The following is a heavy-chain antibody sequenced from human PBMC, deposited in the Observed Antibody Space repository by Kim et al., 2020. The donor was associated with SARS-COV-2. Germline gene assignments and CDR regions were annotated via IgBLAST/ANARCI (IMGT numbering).Heavy chain of an antibody. CDR2: IYYSGST. D-gene: IGHD4-17*01. CDR1: GGSISSYY. Sequence: SETLSLTCTVSGGSISSYYWSWIRQPPGKGLEWIGYIYYSGSTNYNPSLKSRVTISVDTSKNQFSLKLSSVTAADTAVYYCARDRWKYGDYAFYGTDVWGQGTTVTVSS. J-gene: IGHJ6*02. V-gene: IGHV4-59*01. CDR3: ARDRWKYGDYAFYGTDV.